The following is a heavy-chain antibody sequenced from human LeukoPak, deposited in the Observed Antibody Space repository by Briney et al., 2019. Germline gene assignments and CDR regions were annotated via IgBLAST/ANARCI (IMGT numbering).Heavy chain of an antibody. CDR1: GFSISNDW. V-gene: IGHV3-15*01. CDR2: VKSRSAGETT. D-gene: IGHD3-10*01. J-gene: IGHJ4*02. CDR3: TLIQGWGSGSYYRDF. Sequence: GGSLRLSCAASGFSISNDWMSWVRQAPGKGLEWVARVKSRSAGETTDYAAPVKGRFTISRDDSKNTLYLQMNSLKTEDTAVYYCTLIQGWGSGSYYRDFWGQGTLVTVSS.